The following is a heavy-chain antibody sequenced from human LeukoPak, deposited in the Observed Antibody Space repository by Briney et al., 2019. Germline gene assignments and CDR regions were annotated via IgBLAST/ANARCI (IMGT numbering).Heavy chain of an antibody. CDR3: ARDILTGYSPPHFDY. Sequence: GSLRLSCAASGFTFSSYAMHWVRQAPGKGLEWVAVISYDGSNKYYADSVKGRFTISRDNSKNTLYLQMNSLRAEDTAVYYCARDILTGYSPPHFDYWGQGTLVTVSS. CDR2: ISYDGSNK. V-gene: IGHV3-30-3*01. J-gene: IGHJ4*02. D-gene: IGHD3-9*01. CDR1: GFTFSSYA.